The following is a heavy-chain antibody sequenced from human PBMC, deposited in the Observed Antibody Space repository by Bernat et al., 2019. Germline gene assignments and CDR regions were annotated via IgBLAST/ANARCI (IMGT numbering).Heavy chain of an antibody. Sequence: EVQLLESGGGLVQPGGSLRLSCAASGFTFSSYAMSWVRQAPGKGLEWVSAISGSGGSTYYADSVKGRFTISRDNSKYTLYLQMNSLRAEDTAVYYCAKGQQQLVAPLIFDYWGQGTLVTVSS. D-gene: IGHD6-13*01. CDR1: GFTFSSYA. V-gene: IGHV3-23*01. J-gene: IGHJ4*02. CDR2: ISGSGGST. CDR3: AKGQQQLVAPLIFDY.